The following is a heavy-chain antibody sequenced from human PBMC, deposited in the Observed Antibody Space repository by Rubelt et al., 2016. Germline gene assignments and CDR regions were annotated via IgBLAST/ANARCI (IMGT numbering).Heavy chain of an antibody. J-gene: IGHJ6*02. CDR1: GGSISSSSYY. V-gene: IGHV4-39*07. Sequence: QLQLQESGPGLVKPSETLSLTCTVSGGSISSSSYYWGWIRQPPGKGLEWIGEINHSGSNNYNPSPKVRVTISGDTSKNQFSLKLSAGTAADTAVYYCARDPAMAPRGYYYGMDVWGQGTTVTVSS. CDR2: INHSGSN. CDR3: ARDPAMAPRGYYYGMDV. D-gene: IGHD5-18*01.